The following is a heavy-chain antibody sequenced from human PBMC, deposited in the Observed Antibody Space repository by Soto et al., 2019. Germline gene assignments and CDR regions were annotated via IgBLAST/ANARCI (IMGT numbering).Heavy chain of an antibody. CDR1: GFTLSNYW. D-gene: IGHD6-13*01. Sequence: PGGSLRLSCAASGFTLSNYWMSWVRQAPGKGLEWVANINQNGRDKYYLDSVKGRFTISRDNAKELLYLQMNSLRAEDTAVYYCARENNTAVVNYGMDVWGQGTTVTVSS. J-gene: IGHJ6*02. CDR2: INQNGRDK. V-gene: IGHV3-7*01. CDR3: ARENNTAVVNYGMDV.